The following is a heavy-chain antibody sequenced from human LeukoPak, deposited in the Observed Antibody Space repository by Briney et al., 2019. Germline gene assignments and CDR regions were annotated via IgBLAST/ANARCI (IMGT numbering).Heavy chain of an antibody. D-gene: IGHD3-9*01. CDR1: GFTFSSYS. V-gene: IGHV3-48*04. CDR3: ARESRSVLRYFDWLPEPYGMDV. J-gene: IGHJ6*02. CDR2: ISSSSSSTI. Sequence: GGSLRLSCAASGFTFSSYSMNWVRQAPGKGLEWVSYISSSSSSTIYYADSVKGRFTISRDNAKNSLYLQMNSLRAEDTAVYYCARESRSVLRYFDWLPEPYGMDVWGQGTTVTVSS.